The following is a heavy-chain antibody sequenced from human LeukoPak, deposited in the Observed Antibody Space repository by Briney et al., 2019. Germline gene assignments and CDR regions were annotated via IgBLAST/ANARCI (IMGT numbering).Heavy chain of an antibody. CDR2: IGPTGSDR. CDR1: GLTFSTSG. V-gene: IGHV3-21*06. D-gene: IGHD1-14*01. CDR3: ATETNGRHYDY. Sequence: GGSLRLSCTASGLTFSTSGFNWVRQAPGKGLEWVASIGPTGSDRYHADSIKGRFTISRDNANNFLYLQMNILRAEDTAVYYCATETNGRHYDYWGQGTLLTVPA. J-gene: IGHJ4*02.